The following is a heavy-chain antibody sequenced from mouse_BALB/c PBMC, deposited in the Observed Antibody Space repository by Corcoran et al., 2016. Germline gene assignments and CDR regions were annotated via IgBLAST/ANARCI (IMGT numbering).Heavy chain of an antibody. CDR2: INPYNGAT. J-gene: IGHJ1*01. V-gene: IGHV1-26*01. Sequence: EVQLQQSGPELVKPGASVKISCNASGYSFTDYYMHWVKQSHVKSLEWIGRINPYNGATSYNQNFKDKASLTVDKSSSTAYMELHSLTSEDSAVYYCARDYDYWYFDVWGAGTTVTVSS. CDR3: ARDYDYWYFDV. D-gene: IGHD2-4*01. CDR1: GYSFTDYY.